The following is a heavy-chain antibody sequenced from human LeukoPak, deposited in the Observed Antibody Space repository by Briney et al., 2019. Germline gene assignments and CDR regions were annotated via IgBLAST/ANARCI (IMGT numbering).Heavy chain of an antibody. CDR1: GFTFSSYG. D-gene: IGHD3-9*01. V-gene: IGHV3-33*06. CDR2: IWYDGSNK. J-gene: IGHJ4*02. CDR3: AKGYSEDILSYFDY. Sequence: PGGSLRLSCAASGFTFSSYGMHWVRQAPGKGLEWVAVIWYDGSNKYYADSVKGRFTISRDNSKNTLYLQMKSLRAEDTAVYYCAKGYSEDILSYFDYWGQGTLVTVSS.